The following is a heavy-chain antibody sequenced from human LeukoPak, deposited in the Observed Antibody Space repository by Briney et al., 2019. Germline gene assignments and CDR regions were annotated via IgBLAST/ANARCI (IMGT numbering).Heavy chain of an antibody. CDR1: GFTFDDFA. D-gene: IGHD2-2*02. V-gene: IGHV3-20*04. J-gene: IGHJ4*02. CDR3: ARVPASAISTLPRFDY. Sequence: GGSLRLSCAASGFTFDDFAMSWIRQAPGKGLEWVSGISYNGGITGYGDSVKGRSTISRGNAKNSLYLQMNSLRAEDTALYYCARVPASAISTLPRFDYWGQGTLVTVSS. CDR2: ISYNGGIT.